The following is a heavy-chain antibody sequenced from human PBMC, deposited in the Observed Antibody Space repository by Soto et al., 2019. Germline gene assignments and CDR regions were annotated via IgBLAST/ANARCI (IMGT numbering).Heavy chain of an antibody. V-gene: IGHV1-3*01. J-gene: IGHJ6*02. CDR2: INAGNGNT. Sequence: ASVKVSCKASGYTFNSYAMHWVRQAPGQRLEWMGWINAGNGNTKYSQKFQGRVTITRDTSASTAYMELSSLRSEDTAVYYCARDGGGFYYYYGMDVWGQGTTVTVSS. D-gene: IGHD3-10*01. CDR1: GYTFNSYA. CDR3: ARDGGGFYYYYGMDV.